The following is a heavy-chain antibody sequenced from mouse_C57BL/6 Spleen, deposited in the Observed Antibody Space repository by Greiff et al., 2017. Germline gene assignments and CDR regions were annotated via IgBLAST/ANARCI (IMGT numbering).Heavy chain of an antibody. D-gene: IGHD1-1*01. CDR1: GFNIKDDY. CDR2: IDPENGDT. CDR3: TTSTVVDPFAY. V-gene: IGHV14-4*01. Sequence: EVKLVESGAELVRPGASVKLSCTASGFNIKDDYMHWVKQRPEQGLEWIGWIDPENGDTEYASKFQGKATITADTSSNTAYLQLSSLTSEDTAVYYCTTSTVVDPFAYWGQGTLVTVSA. J-gene: IGHJ3*01.